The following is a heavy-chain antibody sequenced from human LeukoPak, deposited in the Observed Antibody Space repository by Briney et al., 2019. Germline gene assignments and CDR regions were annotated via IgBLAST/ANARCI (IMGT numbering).Heavy chain of an antibody. D-gene: IGHD2-2*01. J-gene: IGHJ5*02. Sequence: VSVKVSCKASGYTFTGYYMHWVRQAPGQGLEWMGWINPNSGGTNYAQKFQGRVTMTRDTSISTAYMELSRLRSDDTAVYYCARARYCSSTSCFWFDPWGQGTLVTVSS. V-gene: IGHV1-2*02. CDR1: GYTFTGYY. CDR3: ARARYCSSTSCFWFDP. CDR2: INPNSGGT.